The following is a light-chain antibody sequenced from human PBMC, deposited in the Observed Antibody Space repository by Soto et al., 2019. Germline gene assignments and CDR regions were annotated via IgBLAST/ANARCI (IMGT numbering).Light chain of an antibody. J-gene: IGKJ3*01. V-gene: IGKV1-9*01. CDR1: QGISSY. CDR3: QQLNSYPRFT. CDR2: AAS. Sequence: DIQLTQSPSFLSASVGDRVTITCRASQGISSYLAWYQQKPGKAPKLLIYAASTLQSGVPSRFSGSGSGTEFTVTISSLQPEDFATYYCQQLNSYPRFTFGPGTIVDIK.